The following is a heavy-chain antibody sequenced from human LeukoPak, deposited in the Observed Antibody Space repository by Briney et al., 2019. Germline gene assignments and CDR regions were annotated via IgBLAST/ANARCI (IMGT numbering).Heavy chain of an antibody. Sequence: GGSLRLSCTTSGFNFRAYWMGWVRQAPGKGLEWVANIHQHGSKENYLDSVKGRFTISRDNAKNSLYLQMNSLRAEDTAVYYCARDLEGVSVSSGGGAFDIWGQGTMVTVSS. CDR1: GFNFRAYW. CDR3: ARDLEGVSVSSGGGAFDI. D-gene: IGHD6-19*01. J-gene: IGHJ3*02. CDR2: IHQHGSKE. V-gene: IGHV3-7*01.